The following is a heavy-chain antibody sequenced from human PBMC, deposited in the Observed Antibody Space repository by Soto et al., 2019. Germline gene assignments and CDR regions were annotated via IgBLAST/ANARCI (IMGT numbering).Heavy chain of an antibody. CDR3: ARGRIVVVVAATPVGSNWFDP. J-gene: IGHJ5*02. V-gene: IGHV4-34*01. Sequence: QPPGKGLEWIGEINHSGSTNYNPSLKSRVTISVDTSKNQFSLKLSSVTAADTAVYYCARGRIVVVVAATPVGSNWFDPWGQGTLVTVSS. CDR2: INHSGST. D-gene: IGHD2-15*01.